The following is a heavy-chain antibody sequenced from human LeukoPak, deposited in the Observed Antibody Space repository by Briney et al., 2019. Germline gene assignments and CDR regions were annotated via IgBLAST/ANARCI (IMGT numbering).Heavy chain of an antibody. Sequence: GTSLRLSCAASGFPFSRYAVHWVRQAPGKGLEWVALRSHGGIEDYADSVKGRFTISRDNSKNTLYLQMNSLRAEDTAVYYCARKLGKFNYYGSGSWPYDYWGQGTLVTVSS. D-gene: IGHD3-10*01. CDR2: RSHGGIE. V-gene: IGHV3-30*14. CDR1: GFPFSRYA. J-gene: IGHJ4*02. CDR3: ARKLGKFNYYGSGSWPYDY.